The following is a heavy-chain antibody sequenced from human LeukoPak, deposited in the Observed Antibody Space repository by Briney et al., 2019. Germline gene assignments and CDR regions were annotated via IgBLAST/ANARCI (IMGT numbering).Heavy chain of an antibody. Sequence: MASETLSLTCTVSGASISSGGYYWSWIRQYPGKGLEWLGYIYYSGSTYYNPSLKSRVTISVDTSKSHYSLKLTSVTAADTAVYYCARVSDSARHVDYWGQGTLVTVSS. CDR3: ARVSDSARHVDY. D-gene: IGHD5-18*01. CDR1: GASISSGGYY. V-gene: IGHV4-31*03. J-gene: IGHJ4*02. CDR2: IYYSGST.